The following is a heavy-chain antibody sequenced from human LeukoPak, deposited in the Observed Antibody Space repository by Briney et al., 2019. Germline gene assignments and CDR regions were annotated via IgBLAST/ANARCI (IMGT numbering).Heavy chain of an antibody. D-gene: IGHD3-3*01. CDR3: ARQRGGSRGYYDFWSGYYTGHDAFDI. Sequence: SQTLSLTCAVSGGSISSGGYSWSWIRQPPGKGLEWIGYIYHSGNTYYNPSLKSRVTISVDTSKNQFSLKLSSVTAADTAVYYCARQRGGSRGYYDFWSGYYTGHDAFDIWGQGTMVTVSS. J-gene: IGHJ3*02. CDR1: GGSISSGGYS. V-gene: IGHV4-30-2*01. CDR2: IYHSGNT.